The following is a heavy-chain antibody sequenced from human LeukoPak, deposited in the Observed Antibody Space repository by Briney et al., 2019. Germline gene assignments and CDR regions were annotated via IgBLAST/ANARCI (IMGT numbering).Heavy chain of an antibody. D-gene: IGHD4-11*01. V-gene: IGHV4-59*01. CDR2: IYYSGST. CDR3: ARCSNYGSPFDY. J-gene: IGHJ4*02. Sequence: PSQTLSLTCTVSGGSISSYYWSWIRQPPGKGLEWIGYIYYSGSTNYNPSLKSRVTISVDTSKNQFSLKLSSVTAADTAVYYCARCSNYGSPFDYWGQGTLVTVSS. CDR1: GGSISSYY.